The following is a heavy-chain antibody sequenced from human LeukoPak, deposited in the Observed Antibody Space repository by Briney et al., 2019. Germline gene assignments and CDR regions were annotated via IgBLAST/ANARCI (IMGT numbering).Heavy chain of an antibody. D-gene: IGHD1-26*01. CDR3: AKDLSVVGAHDSFDV. J-gene: IGHJ3*01. V-gene: IGHV3-30*18. CDR1: GFSFSSYG. CDR2: ISYDGNTT. Sequence: PGSSLRLSCAASGFSFSSYGMHWVRQAPGKGLEWLTVISYDGNTTYYADSVKGRFTISRDNSKNTLYLQMNSLRIEDTAVYYCAKDLSVVGAHDSFDVWGQGTMVTVSS.